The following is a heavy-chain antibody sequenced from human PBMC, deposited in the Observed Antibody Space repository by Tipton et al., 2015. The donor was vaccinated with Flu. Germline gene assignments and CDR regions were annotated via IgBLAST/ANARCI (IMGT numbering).Heavy chain of an antibody. D-gene: IGHD2-8*02. V-gene: IGHV3-7*01. CDR3: ASCTGDLAGYYYGMDV. CDR2: IKQDGSEK. Sequence: SLRLSCAASGFTFSSYWMSWVRQAPGKGLEWVANIKQDGSEKYYVDSAKGRFTISRDNAKNSLYLQMNSLRAEDTAVYYCASCTGDLAGYYYGMDVWGQGTTVTVSS. CDR1: GFTFSSYW. J-gene: IGHJ6*02.